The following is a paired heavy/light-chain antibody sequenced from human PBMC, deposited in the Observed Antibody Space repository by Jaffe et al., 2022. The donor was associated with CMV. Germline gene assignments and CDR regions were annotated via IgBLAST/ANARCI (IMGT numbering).Light chain of an antibody. CDR1: QSISTY. CDR3: QQGYGSPPMYT. Sequence: DIQMTQSPSSLSASVGDRVTITCRASQSISTYLNWYQQKPGKAPTLLIYAASSLHSGVPSRFSGSGSGTEFTLTISSLEPGDFATYYCQQGYGSPPMYTFGQGTKLEIK. J-gene: IGKJ2*01. V-gene: IGKV1-39*01. CDR2: AAS.
Heavy chain of an antibody. CDR2: IYYSGST. V-gene: IGHV4-39*01. J-gene: IGHJ4*02. CDR1: GDSISSSSYH. CDR3: ARQVDFWSGYFDY. Sequence: QLQLQESGPGQVKPSETLSLTCSVSGDSISSSSYHWGWVRQTPGKGLEWIGTIYYSGSTYYNPSLKSRVTISVDTSKNHFSLALRSVTAADTAVYYCARQVDFWSGYFDYWGQGTRLTVSS. D-gene: IGHD3-3*01.